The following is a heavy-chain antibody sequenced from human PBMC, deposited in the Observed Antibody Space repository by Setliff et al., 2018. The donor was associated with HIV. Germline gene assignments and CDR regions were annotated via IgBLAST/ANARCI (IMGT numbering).Heavy chain of an antibody. CDR2: IYYTGST. D-gene: IGHD6-6*01. Sequence: SETLSLTCTVSGDSITSGGFYCNWFRQHPGKGLEWIGWIYYTGSTYHSPSLESRVTISIDTSKNQFSLKLSSVTAADTAVYYCARSPSYSSSFSYYYYSMDVWGQGTTVTVSS. J-gene: IGHJ6*02. CDR1: GDSITSGGFY. V-gene: IGHV4-31*03. CDR3: ARSPSYSSSFSYYYYSMDV.